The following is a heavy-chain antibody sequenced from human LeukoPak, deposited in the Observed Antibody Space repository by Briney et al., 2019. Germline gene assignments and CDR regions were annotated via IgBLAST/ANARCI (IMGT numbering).Heavy chain of an antibody. CDR3: ARDPLRYLRVGHYDY. CDR1: GYRFTGYF. CDR2: INPNSGDT. Sequence: GASVKVSCKASGYRFTGYFMHWVRQAPGQGLEWMGWINPNSGDTDYAQKFQGRITLTREASIGTAYMELTRLRSDDTAVYYCARDPLRYLRVGHYDYWGQGTLVAVSS. J-gene: IGHJ4*02. V-gene: IGHV1-2*02. D-gene: IGHD3-9*01.